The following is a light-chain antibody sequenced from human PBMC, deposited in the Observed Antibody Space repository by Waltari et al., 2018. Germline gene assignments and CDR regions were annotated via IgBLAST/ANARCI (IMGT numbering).Light chain of an antibody. J-gene: IGKJ1*01. V-gene: IGKV1-8*01. CDR2: AAS. Sequence: AIRMTQSPSSLSASTGDRVTISCRASQDIASHLAWYKQKPGKAPDLLIFAASALQSGVPSRFSGSGAGTDFTLTIGCLQSEDFATYYCQQYSTYPRTFGQGTKVEIK. CDR1: QDIASH. CDR3: QQYSTYPRT.